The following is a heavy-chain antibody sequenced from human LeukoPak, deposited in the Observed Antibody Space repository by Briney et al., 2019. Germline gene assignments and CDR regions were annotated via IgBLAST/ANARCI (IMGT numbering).Heavy chain of an antibody. CDR2: IYYSGST. CDR1: GGSISAYY. V-gene: IGHV4-59*01. J-gene: IGHJ4*02. D-gene: IGHD3-3*01. CDR3: ARGVWSGYYPY. Sequence: SETLSLTCSVSGGSISAYYWSWIRQPPGKGLEWIGYIYYSGSTNYNPSLKSRVSLSIDTSKNQSSLKLSSVTAAATAVYYCARGVWSGYYPYRGQGTLVTVSS.